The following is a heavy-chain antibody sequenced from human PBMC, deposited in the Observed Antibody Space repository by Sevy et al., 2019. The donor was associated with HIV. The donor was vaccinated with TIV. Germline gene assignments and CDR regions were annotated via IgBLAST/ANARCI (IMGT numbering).Heavy chain of an antibody. CDR3: ARDMGLVNEGTQEFYY. V-gene: IGHV1-2*02. J-gene: IGHJ4*02. CDR1: GYTFTGYF. CDR2: INPNSGDT. D-gene: IGHD1-26*01. Sequence: ASVKVSCKASGYTFTGYFMHWVRQAPGQGLEWMGWINPNSGDTNYAQKFQARVTMTRDTSINTAYMELSRLTSDDTALYYCARDMGLVNEGTQEFYYWGQGTLVTVSS.